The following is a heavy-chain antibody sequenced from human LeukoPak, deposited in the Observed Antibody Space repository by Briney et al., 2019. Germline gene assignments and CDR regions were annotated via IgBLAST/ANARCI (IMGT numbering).Heavy chain of an antibody. Sequence: PSETLSLTCTVSGGSISSYYWSWIRQPPGKGLKWIGNIYYSGYTTYSPSLRSRVTISVDTSKNQFSLKLSSVTAADTAVYYCARETSQKGAHYMDVWGKGTTVTISS. CDR3: ARETSQKGAHYMDV. CDR1: GGSISSYY. CDR2: IYYSGYT. V-gene: IGHV4-59*01. D-gene: IGHD3-16*01. J-gene: IGHJ6*03.